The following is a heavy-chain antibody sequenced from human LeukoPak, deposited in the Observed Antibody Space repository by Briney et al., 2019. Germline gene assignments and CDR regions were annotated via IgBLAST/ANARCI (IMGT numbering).Heavy chain of an antibody. Sequence: GGSLRLSCAASGFPFSSYNMNWVRQAPGKGLEWVSSISTSSIYIYYADSVKGRFTISRDNAKHSLFLQMSSLRAEDTAVYYCAAQFKKGHWGQGTLVTVSS. J-gene: IGHJ4*02. CDR3: AAQFKKGH. CDR2: ISTSSIYI. CDR1: GFPFSSYN. V-gene: IGHV3-21*04.